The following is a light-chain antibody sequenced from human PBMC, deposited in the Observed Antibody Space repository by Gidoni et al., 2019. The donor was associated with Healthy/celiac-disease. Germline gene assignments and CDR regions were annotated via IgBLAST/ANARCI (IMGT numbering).Light chain of an antibody. CDR1: QDIRNY. CDR3: QQYDNLLLT. J-gene: IGKJ4*01. CDR2: DAS. V-gene: IGKV1-33*01. Sequence: DIQMTQSPSSLSASVGDRVTITCQASQDIRNYLNWYQQKPGKAPKLLLYDASNLKAGVPPRFSGSGSGTDFTFTISSLQPEDIATYYCQQYDNLLLTFGGGTKVQIK.